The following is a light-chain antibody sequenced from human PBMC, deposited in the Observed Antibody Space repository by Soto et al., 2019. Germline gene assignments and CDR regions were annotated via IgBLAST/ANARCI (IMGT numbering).Light chain of an antibody. V-gene: IGKV4-1*01. J-gene: IGKJ4*01. Sequence: DIVMTQSPASLAVSLGKRATINCKSSQSLLNSANDKIHLAWYQQKPGQPPKLLIWRASTRDSGVPDRFSGSGSGTDFTLTINSLQAEDVATYYCQQYFSAHLTFGGGTKVEI. CDR1: QSLLNSANDKIH. CDR3: QQYFSAHLT. CDR2: RAS.